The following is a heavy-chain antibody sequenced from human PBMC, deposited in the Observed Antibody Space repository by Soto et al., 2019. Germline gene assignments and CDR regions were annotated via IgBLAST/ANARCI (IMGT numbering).Heavy chain of an antibody. Sequence: QVQLVQSGAEVKKPGASVKVSCKASGYTFTSYGISWVRQAPGQGLEWMGWISAYNGSTNYAQKLQGIVTMTTDTSTSTAYMELRGLRSDDTSVYYCARDPDLWRGFPWSYYYGMDVWGQGTTVTVSS. D-gene: IGHD3-3*01. J-gene: IGHJ6*02. CDR1: GYTFTSYG. CDR3: ARDPDLWRGFPWSYYYGMDV. V-gene: IGHV1-18*01. CDR2: ISAYNGST.